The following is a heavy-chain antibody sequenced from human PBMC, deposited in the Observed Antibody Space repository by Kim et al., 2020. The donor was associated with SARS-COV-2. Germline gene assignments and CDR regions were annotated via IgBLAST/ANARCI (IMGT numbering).Heavy chain of an antibody. CDR1: GFTFRNYP. CDR3: ANDWRYRCDEPG. J-gene: IGHJ1*01. Sequence: GGSLRLSCAASGFTFRNYPMNWVRQAPGKGLEWVSVVSTIDAATHYADSVKGRFTISRDDSKNTVYLQMDNLSTADTAVYYCANDWRYRCDEPGWGRGTL. CDR2: VSTIDAAT. D-gene: IGHD1-26*01. V-gene: IGHV3-23*01.